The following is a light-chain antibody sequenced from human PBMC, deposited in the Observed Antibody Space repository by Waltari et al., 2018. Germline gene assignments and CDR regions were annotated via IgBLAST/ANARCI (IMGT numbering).Light chain of an antibody. CDR3: MQSAGWPYT. CDR2: RIS. V-gene: IGKV2-30*02. Sequence: VAMTQAPVSLCVTLGQPASISCRPSQSIDHLDEQSDLTWIQQRPCQSPRRLVYRISHRDAGVPDRFSGSGSGANVTLQMSMVEAEGVAVFYCMQSAGWPYTFGHGTRLGIK. J-gene: IGKJ2*01. CDR1: QSIDHLDEQSD.